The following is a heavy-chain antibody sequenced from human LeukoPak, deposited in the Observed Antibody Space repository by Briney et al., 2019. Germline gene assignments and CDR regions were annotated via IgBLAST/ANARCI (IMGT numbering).Heavy chain of an antibody. D-gene: IGHD4-17*01. CDR3: ARESMTTVTNDAFDI. CDR2: INSDGSST. V-gene: IGHV3-74*01. CDR1: GFTFSSYW. J-gene: IGHJ3*02. Sequence: GGSLRLSCAASGFTFSSYWMHWVRQAPGKGLVWVSRINSDGSSTSYADSMKGRFIISRDNAKNTLYLQMNSLRAEDTAVYYCARESMTTVTNDAFDIWGQGTMVTVSS.